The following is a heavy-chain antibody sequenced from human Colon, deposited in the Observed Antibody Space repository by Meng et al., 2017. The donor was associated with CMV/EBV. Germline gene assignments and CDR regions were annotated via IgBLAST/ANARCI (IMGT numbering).Heavy chain of an antibody. CDR2: INHSGST. Sequence: GSLRLSCAVYGGSFSGYYWSWIRQPPGQGLEWIGEINHSGSTNYNPSLKSRVTISVDTSKNQFSLKLSSVTAADTAVYYCASGAHDSSEGDWFDPWGQGTLVTVSS. D-gene: IGHD3-22*01. CDR3: ASGAHDSSEGDWFDP. J-gene: IGHJ5*02. CDR1: GGSFSGYY. V-gene: IGHV4-34*01.